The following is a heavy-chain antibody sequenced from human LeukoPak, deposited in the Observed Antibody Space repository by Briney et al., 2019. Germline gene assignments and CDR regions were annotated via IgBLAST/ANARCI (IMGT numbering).Heavy chain of an antibody. Sequence: ASVKVSCKASGFTFTNYNMHWVRQAPGQGLEWMGIINPSGGSTNYAQNFQARVTMTRDTSTSTVYMELSSLRSEDTAVYYCARVRDGYNDAYDIWGQGTMVTVPT. J-gene: IGHJ3*02. D-gene: IGHD5-24*01. V-gene: IGHV1-46*01. CDR3: ARVRDGYNDAYDI. CDR1: GFTFTNYN. CDR2: INPSGGST.